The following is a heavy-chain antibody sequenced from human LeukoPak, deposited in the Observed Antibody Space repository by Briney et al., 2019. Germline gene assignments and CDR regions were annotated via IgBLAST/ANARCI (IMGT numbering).Heavy chain of an antibody. CDR1: GFTFSSYW. J-gene: IGHJ5*02. CDR3: ARDFSLDSSGYPLNWFDP. V-gene: IGHV3-7*01. CDR2: IKQDGSEK. D-gene: IGHD3-22*01. Sequence: GGSLRLSCAASGFTFSSYWMSWVRQAPGKGLEWVANIKQDGSEKYYVDSVKGRFTISRDNAKNSLYLQMNSLRADDTAVYYCARDFSLDSSGYPLNWFDPWGQGTLVTVSS.